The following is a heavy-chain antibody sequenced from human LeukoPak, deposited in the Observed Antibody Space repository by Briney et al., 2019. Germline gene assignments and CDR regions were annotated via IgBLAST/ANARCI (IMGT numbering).Heavy chain of an antibody. Sequence: PGGPLRLSCAASGFTFSDYYMSWIRQAPGKGLEWISYISSSAGTIYYADSVKGRFTISRDNAKNSLYLKMNSLRVEDTAVYYCAKDRHSYSNAYFFDYWGQGTLVTVSS. CDR1: GFTFSDYY. CDR3: AKDRHSYSNAYFFDY. J-gene: IGHJ4*02. CDR2: ISSSAGTI. D-gene: IGHD4-11*01. V-gene: IGHV3-11*04.